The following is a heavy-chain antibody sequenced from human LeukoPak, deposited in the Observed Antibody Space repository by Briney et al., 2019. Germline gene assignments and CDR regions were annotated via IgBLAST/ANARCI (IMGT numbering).Heavy chain of an antibody. CDR3: ARSAPAGGYYYGMDV. V-gene: IGHV1-2*02. CDR1: GYTFTGYY. J-gene: IGHJ6*02. CDR2: INPNSGGT. Sequence: ASVKVSCKAPGYTFTGYYMHWVRQAPGQGLEWMGWINPNSGGTNYAQKFQGRVTMTRDTSISTAYMELSRLRSDDTAVYYCARSAPAGGYYYGMDVWGQGTTVTVSS. D-gene: IGHD3-10*01.